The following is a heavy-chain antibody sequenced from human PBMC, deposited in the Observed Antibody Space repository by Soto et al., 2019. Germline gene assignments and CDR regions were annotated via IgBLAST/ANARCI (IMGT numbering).Heavy chain of an antibody. J-gene: IGHJ6*02. D-gene: IGHD2-2*01. CDR3: ARDQINDFARAHSTIDPYYYYGMDV. Sequence: PSETLSLTCTVSGGSISSGGYYWSWIRQHPGKGLEWIGYIYYSGSTYYNPSLKRRVTISVDTSKNQFSLKLSSVTDADAAVYYCARDQINDFARAHSTIDPYYYYGMDVWGQGTTVTVSS. CDR1: GGSISSGGYY. V-gene: IGHV4-31*03. CDR2: IYYSGST.